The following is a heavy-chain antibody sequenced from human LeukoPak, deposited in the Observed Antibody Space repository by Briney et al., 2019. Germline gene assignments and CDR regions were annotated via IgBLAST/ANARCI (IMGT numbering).Heavy chain of an antibody. CDR2: IKQDGSEK. Sequence: GGSLRLSCAASGFTFSGFWMSWVRQTPGKGLEWVANIKQDGSEKYYVDSVKGRFTISRDNAKNSLSPQMNSLRVEDTAVFYCARDQYDTWSRRGNFDSWGQGTLVIVSS. CDR1: GFTFSGFW. V-gene: IGHV3-7*03. CDR3: ARDQYDTWSRRGNFDS. D-gene: IGHD3-3*01. J-gene: IGHJ4*02.